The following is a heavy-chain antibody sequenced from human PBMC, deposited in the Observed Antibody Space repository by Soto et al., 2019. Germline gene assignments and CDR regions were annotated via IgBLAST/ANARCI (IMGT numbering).Heavy chain of an antibody. CDR3: GRVMRSLLSITALDT. J-gene: IGHJ5*02. Sequence: ASVKVSCKASGYTFTRDQIHWVRQAPGQGPEWMGMIDPSGGKTNYAQKFQGRVTMTRDTSTSTVYMALSSLRSEDTAIYFCGRVMRSLLSITALDTWGQGTLVTVSS. CDR2: IDPSGGKT. D-gene: IGHD3-10*01. V-gene: IGHV1-46*01. CDR1: GYTFTRDQ.